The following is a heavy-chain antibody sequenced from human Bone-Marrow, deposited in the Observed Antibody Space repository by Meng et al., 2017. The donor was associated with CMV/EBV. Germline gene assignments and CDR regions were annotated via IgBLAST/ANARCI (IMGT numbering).Heavy chain of an antibody. CDR1: RFAFSNYL. V-gene: IGHV3-74*01. Sequence: LSCAASRFAFSNYLMHWVRQAPGKVLVWVSHIKPGGTTTGYADSVRDRFTISRDNAKNTLYLQMNSLRVEDTAVYYCARESSGRGLDPWGQGTLVTVSS. CDR3: ARESSGRGLDP. J-gene: IGHJ5*02. D-gene: IGHD6-25*01. CDR2: IKPGGTTT.